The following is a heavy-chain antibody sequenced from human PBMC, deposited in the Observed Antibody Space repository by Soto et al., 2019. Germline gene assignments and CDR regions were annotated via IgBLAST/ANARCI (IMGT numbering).Heavy chain of an antibody. CDR1: GFPFPAFA. J-gene: IGHJ4*02. CDR2: ISARGDST. Sequence: EVQLLESGGGFIQPGGSLRLSCAAYGFPFPAFALSWVRQAPGKGLEWVSAISARGDSTYYRDSVKGRFTISRDNSKNTLYLQMNSLRAEDTAVYYCAKESSVLWFGEFTFWGQGTLVTVSS. CDR3: AKESSVLWFGEFTF. D-gene: IGHD3-10*01. V-gene: IGHV3-23*01.